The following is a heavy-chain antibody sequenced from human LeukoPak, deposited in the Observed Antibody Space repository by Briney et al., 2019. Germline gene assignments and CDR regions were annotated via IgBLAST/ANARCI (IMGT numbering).Heavy chain of an antibody. Sequence: PGGSLRLSCAASGFTFSSYEMNWVRQAPGKGLEWVSYISSSSSTIYYADSVKGRFTISRDNSKNTLYLQMNSLRAEDTAVYYCAKNSPYYYDTALDYWGQGTLVTVSS. V-gene: IGHV3-48*03. J-gene: IGHJ4*02. D-gene: IGHD3-22*01. CDR1: GFTFSSYE. CDR2: ISSSSSTI. CDR3: AKNSPYYYDTALDY.